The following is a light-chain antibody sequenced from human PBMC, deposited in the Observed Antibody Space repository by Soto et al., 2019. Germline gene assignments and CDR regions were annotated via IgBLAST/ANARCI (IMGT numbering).Light chain of an antibody. V-gene: IGKV3-11*01. CDR1: QSVYSY. J-gene: IGKJ4*01. CDR2: DAS. Sequence: ETVLTQSPATLSLSPGERATLSCRASQSVYSYLAWYQHKPGQAPRLLIYDASNRATGIPVRFSGSGSGTDFTLTISSLEAEDFGVYYCQQRNNWPLSFGGGTKVDIK. CDR3: QQRNNWPLS.